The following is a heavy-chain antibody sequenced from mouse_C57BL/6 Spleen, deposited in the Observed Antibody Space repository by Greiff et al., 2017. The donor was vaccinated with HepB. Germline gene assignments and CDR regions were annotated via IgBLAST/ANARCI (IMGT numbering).Heavy chain of an antibody. CDR2: IDPSDSYT. CDR1: GYTFTSYW. D-gene: IGHD2-4*01. V-gene: IGHV1-50*01. J-gene: IGHJ2*01. CDR3: ARGGLRRGVDY. Sequence: QVQLQQPGAELVKPGASVKLSCKASGYTFTSYWMQWVKQRPGQGLEWIGEIDPSDSYTNYNQKFKGKATLTVDTSSSTAYMQLSSLTSEDAAVYYWARGGLRRGVDYWGQGTTLTVSS.